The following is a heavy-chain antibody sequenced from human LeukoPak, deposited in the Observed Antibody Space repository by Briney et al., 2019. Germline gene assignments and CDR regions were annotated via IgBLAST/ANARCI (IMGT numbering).Heavy chain of an antibody. V-gene: IGHV3-23*01. D-gene: IGHD2-15*01. Sequence: GGSLRLSCAASGFTFSSYWMSWVRQAPGKGLEWVSAISGSGGSTYYADSVKGRFTISRDNSKNTLYLQMNSLRAEDTAVYYCAKGRRYCSGGSCYRGYFDYWGQGTLVTVSS. CDR1: GFTFSSYW. CDR3: AKGRRYCSGGSCYRGYFDY. J-gene: IGHJ4*02. CDR2: ISGSGGST.